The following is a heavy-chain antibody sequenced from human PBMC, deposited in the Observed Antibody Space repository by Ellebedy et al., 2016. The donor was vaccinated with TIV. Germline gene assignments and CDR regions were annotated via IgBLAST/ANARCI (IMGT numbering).Heavy chain of an antibody. CDR2: IYTSGST. CDR1: GGSISSGGYY. D-gene: IGHD4-17*01. CDR3: ARNGDLLYWYFDL. J-gene: IGHJ2*01. Sequence: SETLSLXXTVSGGSISSGGYYWSWIRQPAGKGLEWIGRIYTSGSTNYNPSLKSRVTMSVDTSKNQFSLKLSSVTAADTAVYYCARNGDLLYWYFDLWGRGTLVTVSS. V-gene: IGHV4-61*02.